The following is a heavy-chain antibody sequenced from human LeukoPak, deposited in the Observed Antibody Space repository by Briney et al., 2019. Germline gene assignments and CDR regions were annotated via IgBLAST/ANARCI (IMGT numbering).Heavy chain of an antibody. J-gene: IGHJ4*02. V-gene: IGHV1-2*06. CDR3: ASRGANTTRYFDY. D-gene: IGHD1-14*01. Sequence: EASVKVSCKASGYSFTGYYMHWVRQAPGQGLEWMGRIIPNSGGTNSAQKFQGRVTITADESTSTAYMELSSLRSEDTAVYYCASRGANTTRYFDYWGQGTLVTVSS. CDR2: IIPNSGGT. CDR1: GYSFTGYY.